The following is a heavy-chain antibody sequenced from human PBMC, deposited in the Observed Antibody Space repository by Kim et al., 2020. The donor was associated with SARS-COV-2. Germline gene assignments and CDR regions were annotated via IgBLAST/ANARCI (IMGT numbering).Heavy chain of an antibody. Sequence: SLKSRVTISVDTSKNQFSLKLSSVTAADTAVYYCARESQTKLETGHTIDYWGQGTLVTVSS. J-gene: IGHJ4*02. V-gene: IGHV4-31*02. D-gene: IGHD1-1*01. CDR3: ARESQTKLETGHTIDY.